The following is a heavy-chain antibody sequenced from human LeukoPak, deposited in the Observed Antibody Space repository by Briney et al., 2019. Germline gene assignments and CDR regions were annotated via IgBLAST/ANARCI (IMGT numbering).Heavy chain of an antibody. CDR2: IKSKTDGGTS. J-gene: IGHJ4*02. V-gene: IGHV3-15*01. Sequence: GGSLRLSCATSGLTFINAWMSWFRQAPGKGLEWVGRIKSKTDGGTSDYAAPVQGRFTISRDDSKNTLYLQMNSLKAEDTAVYYCTTQDCGGDCPLDYWGQGTLVTVSS. CDR1: GLTFINAW. CDR3: TTQDCGGDCPLDY. D-gene: IGHD2-21*01.